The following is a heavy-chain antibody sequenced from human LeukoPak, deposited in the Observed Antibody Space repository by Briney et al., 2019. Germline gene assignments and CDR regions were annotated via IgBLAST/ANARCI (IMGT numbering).Heavy chain of an antibody. D-gene: IGHD6-13*01. J-gene: IGHJ4*02. CDR1: GFSFDTYT. Sequence: GGSLRLSCAASGFSFDTYTMNWVRQAPGRGLEWVSSISGSGLYIFYADSVKGRFTISRDNAKNSLYLQMNSLRAEDTSLYFCARGSYSSSWFEKYFFDSWGQVTLVTVSA. CDR2: ISGSGLYI. V-gene: IGHV3-21*01. CDR3: ARGSYSSSWFEKYFFDS.